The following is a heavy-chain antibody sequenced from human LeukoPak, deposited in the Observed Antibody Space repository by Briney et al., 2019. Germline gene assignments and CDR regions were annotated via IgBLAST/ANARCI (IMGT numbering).Heavy chain of an antibody. Sequence: ASVKVSCKASGYTFTGYYMHWVRQAPGQGLEWMGWINPNSGGTNYAQKFQGRVTMTRDTSISTAYMELSRLRSDDTAVYYCAREKVLIAAAGYYYYYMDVWGKGTTVTISS. J-gene: IGHJ6*03. CDR3: AREKVLIAAAGYYYYYMDV. D-gene: IGHD6-13*01. CDR1: GYTFTGYY. V-gene: IGHV1-2*02. CDR2: INPNSGGT.